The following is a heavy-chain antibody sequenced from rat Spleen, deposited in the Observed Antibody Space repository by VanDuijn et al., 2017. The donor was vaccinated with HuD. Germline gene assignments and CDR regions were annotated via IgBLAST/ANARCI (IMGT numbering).Heavy chain of an antibody. CDR1: GFTFSDYN. CDR2: ISSDGGRN. V-gene: IGHV5S10*01. CDR3: SRIITYWYFDF. Sequence: EVQLVESGGGLVQPGRSLKLSCAASGFTFSDYNMAWVRQAPKKGLEWVATISSDGGRNFYRDSVKGRFTISRDKAKSTLYLRMNSLRSEDTATYYCSRIITYWYFDFWGPGTMVTVSS. D-gene: IGHD1-10*01. J-gene: IGHJ1*01.